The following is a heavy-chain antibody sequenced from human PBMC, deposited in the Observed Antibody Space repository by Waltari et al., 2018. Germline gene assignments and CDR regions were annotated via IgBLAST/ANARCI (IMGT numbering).Heavy chain of an antibody. CDR3: ARRNAHFHFGMDV. CDR2: IYPGDSGT. Sequence: EVQLVQSGSELKKPGESLKISCKAPGLPYDTYWIAWVRQTPGKGLEWMGIIYPGDSGTKYSPSFQGQVTFSVDRSISTAYLHLTSLKASDTAIYYCARRNAHFHFGMDVWGQGTTVTVSS. D-gene: IGHD4-4*01. V-gene: IGHV5-51*01. CDR1: GLPYDTYW. J-gene: IGHJ6*02.